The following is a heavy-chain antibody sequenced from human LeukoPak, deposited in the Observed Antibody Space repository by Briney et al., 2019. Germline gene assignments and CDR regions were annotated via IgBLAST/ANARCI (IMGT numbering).Heavy chain of an antibody. J-gene: IGHJ4*02. Sequence: PGGSLRLSCAASGFTFSSYSMNWVRQAPGKGLECVSSISSSSSYIYYADSVKGRFTISRDNAKNSLYLQMNSLRAEDTAVYYCARDSAPDYYDSSGYYYVYYFDYWGQGTLVTVSS. CDR2: ISSSSSYI. V-gene: IGHV3-21*01. CDR1: GFTFSSYS. CDR3: ARDSAPDYYDSSGYYYVYYFDY. D-gene: IGHD3-22*01.